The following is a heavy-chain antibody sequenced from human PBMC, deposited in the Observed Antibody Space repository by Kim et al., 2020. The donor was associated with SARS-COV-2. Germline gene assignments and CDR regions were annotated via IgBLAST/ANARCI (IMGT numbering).Heavy chain of an antibody. D-gene: IGHD3-3*01. CDR2: IKSKTDGGTT. Sequence: GGSLRLSCAASGFTFSNAWMSWVRQAPGKGLEWVGRIKSKTDGGTTDYAAPVKGRFTISRDDSKNTLYLQMNSLKTEDTAVYYCTTSTPAYYDFWSGYYIDYYYGMDVWGQGTTVTLSS. CDR3: TTSTPAYYDFWSGYYIDYYYGMDV. CDR1: GFTFSNAW. V-gene: IGHV3-15*01. J-gene: IGHJ6*02.